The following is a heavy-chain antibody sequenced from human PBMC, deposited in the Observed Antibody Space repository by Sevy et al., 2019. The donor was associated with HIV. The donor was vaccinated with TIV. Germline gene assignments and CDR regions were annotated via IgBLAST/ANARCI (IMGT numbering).Heavy chain of an antibody. CDR2: INHRGST. Sequence: SETLSLTCAVYGGSLSGYSWSWIRHPPGEGLEWIGEINHRGSTNYNPSLRSRVTMSVDTSKNQLSLKLSSVTAADTAVYYCARNEYWGQGTLVTVSS. CDR1: GGSLSGYS. V-gene: IGHV4-34*01. J-gene: IGHJ4*02. CDR3: ARNEY.